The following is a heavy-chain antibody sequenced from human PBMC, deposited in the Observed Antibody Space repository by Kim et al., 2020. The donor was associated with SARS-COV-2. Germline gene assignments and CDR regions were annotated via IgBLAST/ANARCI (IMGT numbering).Heavy chain of an antibody. Sequence: DASGKSYGDSVKGRFTLSRDNAKNALSRQMNSLRADDTAVYYCVSTNTFDYWRQGTLVTVSS. CDR3: VSTNTFDY. CDR2: DASGK. D-gene: IGHD1-1*01. V-gene: IGHV3-7*03. J-gene: IGHJ4*02.